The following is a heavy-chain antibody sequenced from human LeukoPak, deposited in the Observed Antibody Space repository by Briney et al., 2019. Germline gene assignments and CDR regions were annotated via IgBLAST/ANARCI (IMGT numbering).Heavy chain of an antibody. V-gene: IGHV4-34*01. CDR1: GESFSGYY. CDR2: INHSGST. D-gene: IGHD6-19*01. J-gene: IGHJ4*02. Sequence: PSETLSLTCAVYGESFSGYYWSWIRQPPGKGLEWIGEINHSGSTNYNPSLKSRVTISVDTSKNQFSLKLSSVTAADTAVYYCARGRRGAVAFDYWGQGTLVTVSS. CDR3: ARGRRGAVAFDY.